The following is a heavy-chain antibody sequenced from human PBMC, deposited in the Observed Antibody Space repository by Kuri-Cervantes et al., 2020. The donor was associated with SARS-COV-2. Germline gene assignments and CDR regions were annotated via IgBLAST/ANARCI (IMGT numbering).Heavy chain of an antibody. CDR2: ISSSSSTI. CDR1: GFTFSSYA. V-gene: IGHV3-48*02. J-gene: IGHJ4*02. Sequence: GGSLRLSCAASGFTFSSYAMHWVRQAPGKGLEWVSYISSSSSTIYYADSVKGRFTISRDNAKNSLYLQMNSLRDEDTAVYYCARDSRGYSYGYGHLFDYWGRGTLVTVSS. D-gene: IGHD5-18*01. CDR3: ARDSRGYSYGYGHLFDY.